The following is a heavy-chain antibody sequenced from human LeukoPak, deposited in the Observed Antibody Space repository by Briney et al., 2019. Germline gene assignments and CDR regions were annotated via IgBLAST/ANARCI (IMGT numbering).Heavy chain of an antibody. CDR1: GFRVSDYY. Sequence: GGSLRLSCAGSGFRVSDYYMSWFRQAPGKGLEWVSYISGSGSPIYYADSVKGRFTISRDDDRNSLYLQMDSLRAEDTAVYFCARARGGRTYSETGGYPVFDNWGQGTLVTVSS. CDR2: ISGSGSPI. D-gene: IGHD2-8*02. J-gene: IGHJ4*02. CDR3: ARARGGRTYSETGGYPVFDN. V-gene: IGHV3-11*04.